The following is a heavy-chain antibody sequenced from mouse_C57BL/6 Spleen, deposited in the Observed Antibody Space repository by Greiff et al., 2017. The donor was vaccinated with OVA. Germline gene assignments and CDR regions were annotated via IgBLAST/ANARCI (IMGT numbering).Heavy chain of an antibody. CDR3: ARLQPSGFAY. CDR2: IDPSDSYT. D-gene: IGHD6-1*01. V-gene: IGHV1-69*01. Sequence: QVQLQQPGAELVMPGASVKLSCKASGYTFTSYWMHWVKQRPGQGLEWIGEIDPSDSYTNYNQKFKGKSTLTVDKSSSTAYMQLSSLTSEDSAVYYCARLQPSGFAYWGQGTLVTVSA. CDR1: GYTFTSYW. J-gene: IGHJ3*01.